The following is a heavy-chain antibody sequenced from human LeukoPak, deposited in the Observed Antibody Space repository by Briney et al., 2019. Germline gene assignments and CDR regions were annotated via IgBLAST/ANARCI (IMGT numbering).Heavy chain of an antibody. CDR3: ARDCSGGSCYSSLAFDI. Sequence: GGSLRLSCAASGVTFSSYSMNWVRQAPGKGLEWVSSMSSSSSYIYYADSVKGRFTISRDNAKNSLYLQMNSLRAEDTAVYYCARDCSGGSCYSSLAFDIWGQGTMVTVSS. D-gene: IGHD2-15*01. V-gene: IGHV3-21*01. J-gene: IGHJ3*02. CDR1: GVTFSSYS. CDR2: MSSSSSYI.